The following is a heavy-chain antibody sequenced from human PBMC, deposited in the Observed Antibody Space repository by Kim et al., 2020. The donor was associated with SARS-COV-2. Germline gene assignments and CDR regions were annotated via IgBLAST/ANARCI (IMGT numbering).Heavy chain of an antibody. J-gene: IGHJ4*02. CDR1: GFTFSNAW. D-gene: IGHD4-17*01. V-gene: IGHV3-15*01. Sequence: GGSLRLSCAASGFTFSNAWMSWVRQAPGKGLEWVARIKSKTDGGTTDYAAPVKGRFTISRDDSKNTLYLQMNSLKTEDTAVYYCTTEGDYLTPGGYWGQGTLVTVSS. CDR2: IKSKTDGGTT. CDR3: TTEGDYLTPGGY.